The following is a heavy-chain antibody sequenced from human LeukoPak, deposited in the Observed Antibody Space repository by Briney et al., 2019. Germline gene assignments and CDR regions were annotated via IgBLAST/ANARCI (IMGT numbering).Heavy chain of an antibody. Sequence: SETLSLTCTVPGGSISSYYWSWIRQPPGKGLEWIGYIYYSGSTNYNPSLKSRVTMSVDTSKNQFSLKLSSVTAADTAVYYCARDPSGYSYGGYFDYWGQGTLVTVSS. CDR1: GGSISSYY. CDR2: IYYSGST. D-gene: IGHD5-18*01. J-gene: IGHJ4*02. V-gene: IGHV4-59*01. CDR3: ARDPSGYSYGGYFDY.